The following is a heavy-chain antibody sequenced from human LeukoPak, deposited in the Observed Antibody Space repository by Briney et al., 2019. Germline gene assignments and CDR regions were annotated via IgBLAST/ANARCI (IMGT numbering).Heavy chain of an antibody. CDR3: ARVWNWNDGFDY. CDR2: ISAYNGNT. D-gene: IGHD1-1*01. V-gene: IGHV1-18*01. Sequence: GGSLRLSCAASGFTFTSYGISWVRQAPGQGLEWMGWISAYNGNTNYAQKLQGRVTMTTDTSTSTAYMELRSLRSDDTAVYYCARVWNWNDGFDYWGQGTLVTVSS. J-gene: IGHJ4*02. CDR1: GFTFTSYG.